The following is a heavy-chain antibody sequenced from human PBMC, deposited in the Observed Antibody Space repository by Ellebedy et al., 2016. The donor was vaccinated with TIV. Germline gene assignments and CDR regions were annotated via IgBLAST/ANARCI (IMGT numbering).Heavy chain of an antibody. CDR3: AESDDFWSKFDS. D-gene: IGHD3-3*01. CDR1: GGSISSGDYY. J-gene: IGHJ4*02. CDR2: IYYSGST. Sequence: MPSETLSLTCTVSGGSISSGDYYWSWIRQPPGKGLEWIGYIYYSGSTYYNPSLKSRVTISVDTSKNQFSLKLSSVTAADTAVYYCAESDDFWSKFDSWGQGTLVTVSS. V-gene: IGHV4-30-4*01.